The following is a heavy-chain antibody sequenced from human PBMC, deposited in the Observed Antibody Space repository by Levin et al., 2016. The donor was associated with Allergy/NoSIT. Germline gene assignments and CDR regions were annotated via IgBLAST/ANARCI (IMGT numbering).Heavy chain of an antibody. CDR1: GFTFFRFA. CDR2: ILSDGTSK. D-gene: IGHD2-15*01. CDR3: ARDQRPATPRYHHYGMDV. V-gene: IGHV3-30*04. Sequence: GGSLRLSCEASGFTFFRFAMHWVRQAPGKGLEWVAGILSDGTSKYYADSVKGRFTISRASSKNTLYLQMDSLRPEDTGVYFCARDQRPATPRYHHYGMDVWGQGTTVTVSS. J-gene: IGHJ6*02.